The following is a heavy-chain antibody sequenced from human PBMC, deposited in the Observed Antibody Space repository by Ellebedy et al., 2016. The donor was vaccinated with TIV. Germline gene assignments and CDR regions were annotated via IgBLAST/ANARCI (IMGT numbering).Heavy chain of an antibody. V-gene: IGHV1-69*04. CDR1: GGTFSSYA. J-gene: IGHJ6*03. CDR2: IIPILGIA. Sequence: SVKVSCXASGGTFSSYAISWVRQAPGQGLEWMGRIIPILGIANYAQKFQGRVTITADKSTSTAYMELSSLRSEDTAVYYCARVSPLVPYYYYYYYMDVWGKGTTVTVSS. D-gene: IGHD6-13*01. CDR3: ARVSPLVPYYYYYYYMDV.